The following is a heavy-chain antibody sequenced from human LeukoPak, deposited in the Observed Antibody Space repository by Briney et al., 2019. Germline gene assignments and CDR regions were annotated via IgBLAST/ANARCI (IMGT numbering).Heavy chain of an antibody. D-gene: IGHD3-3*01. J-gene: IGHJ6*03. CDR3: ATTRSEGGDYYYYYMDV. CDR2: INPNSGGT. CDR1: GYTFTGYY. V-gene: IGHV1-2*02. Sequence: ASVKVSCKASGYTFTGYYMHWVRQAPGQGLEWMGWINPNSGGTNYAQKFQGRVTMTRDTSISTAYMELSRLRSDDTAVYYCATTRSEGGDYYYYYMDVWGKGTTVTVSS.